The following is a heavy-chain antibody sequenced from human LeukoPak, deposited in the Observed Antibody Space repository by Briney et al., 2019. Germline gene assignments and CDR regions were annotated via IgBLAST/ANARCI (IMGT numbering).Heavy chain of an antibody. CDR1: GFTFSSYG. Sequence: GGSLRLSCAASGFTFSSYGMHGVRQAPGKGLEWVAVIWYDGSNKYYADSVKGRFTISRDNSKNTLYLQMNSLRAEDTAVYYCARGAVDGWLPKDWGQGTLVTVSS. CDR3: ARGAVDGWLPKD. D-gene: IGHD6-19*01. J-gene: IGHJ4*02. CDR2: IWYDGSNK. V-gene: IGHV3-33*01.